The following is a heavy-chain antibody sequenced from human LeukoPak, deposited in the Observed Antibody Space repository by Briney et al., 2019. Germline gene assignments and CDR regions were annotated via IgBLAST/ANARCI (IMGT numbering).Heavy chain of an antibody. CDR1: GGSISSYY. D-gene: IGHD6-13*01. V-gene: IGHV4-59*01. CDR3: ARGVYIAAAQYAY. J-gene: IGHJ4*02. Sequence: SEALSLTCTVSGGSISSYYWSWIRQPPGKGLEWIGYIYYSGTTNYNPSLKSRVTISVDTSKNQFSLKLSSVTAADTAVYYCARGVYIAAAQYAYWGQGTLVTVSS. CDR2: IYYSGTT.